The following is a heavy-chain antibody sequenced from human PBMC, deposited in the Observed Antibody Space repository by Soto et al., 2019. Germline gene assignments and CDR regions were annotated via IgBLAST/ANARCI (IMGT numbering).Heavy chain of an antibody. Sequence: ASVXVAFKVCWYTFTSYGIMFFRQAPGQGLECIGWISAYNGNTNYAQKLQGRVTMTTDTSTSTAYMELRSLRSDDTAVYYCAPEDNGDHPLLRPGQGGYWGQGTLVTV. CDR1: WYTFTSYG. D-gene: IGHD4-17*01. J-gene: IGHJ4*02. CDR3: APEDNGDHPLLRPGQGGY. CDR2: ISAYNGNT. V-gene: IGHV1-18*01.